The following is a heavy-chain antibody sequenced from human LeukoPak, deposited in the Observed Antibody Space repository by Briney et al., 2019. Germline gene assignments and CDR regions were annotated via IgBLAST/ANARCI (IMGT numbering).Heavy chain of an antibody. D-gene: IGHD5-18*01. V-gene: IGHV1-24*01. CDR3: AAGRPYSLLDY. CDR2: FDVIDSET. J-gene: IGHJ4*02. CDR1: GSSLRQLS. Sequence: ASVKDSCTVSGSSLRQLSLYWVRQAPGKGLEWMGGFDVIDSETFYAQKFQGRVTMTEDSSTGTAYMELRSLTSDDTALYYCAAGRPYSLLDYWGQGTLVTVSS.